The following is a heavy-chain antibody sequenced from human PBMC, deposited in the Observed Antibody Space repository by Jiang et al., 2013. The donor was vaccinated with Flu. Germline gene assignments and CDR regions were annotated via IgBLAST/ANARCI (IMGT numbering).Heavy chain of an antibody. Sequence: TSYAQKFQGRVTMTRDTSTSTVYMELSSLRSEDTAVYYCAAYSGSYEDYYYYGMDVWGQGTTVTVAS. V-gene: IGHV1-46*01. J-gene: IGHJ6*02. CDR2: T. CDR3: AAYSGSYEDYYYYGMDV. D-gene: IGHD1-26*01.